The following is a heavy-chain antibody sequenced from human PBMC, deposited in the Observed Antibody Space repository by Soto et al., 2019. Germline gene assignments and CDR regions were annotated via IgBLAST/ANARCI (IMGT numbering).Heavy chain of an antibody. Sequence: GGSLRLSCAASGFTFSSYEMNWVRQAPGKGLEWVSYISSSGSYIYYADSVKGRFTISRDNAKNSLYLQMNSLRAEDTAVYYCATGSSGLAFDIWGQGTMVTVSS. CDR3: ATGSSGLAFDI. J-gene: IGHJ3*02. CDR2: ISSSGSYI. CDR1: GFTFSSYE. D-gene: IGHD6-6*01. V-gene: IGHV3-21*05.